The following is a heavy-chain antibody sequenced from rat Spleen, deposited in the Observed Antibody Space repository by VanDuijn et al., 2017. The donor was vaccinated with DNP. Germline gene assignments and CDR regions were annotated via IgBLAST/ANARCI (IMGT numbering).Heavy chain of an antibody. CDR1: GFSLTDNS. Sequence: QVQLKESGPGLVQPSQTLSLTCTVSGFSLTDNSVHWIRQSPGKGLEWMGGIWGDGTTDYKSALKSRLSISRDTSKSQVFLKMNSLQTDDTAIYFCTYNNYYWGQGVMVTVSS. J-gene: IGHJ2*01. V-gene: IGHV2-1*01. D-gene: IGHD1-10*01. CDR2: IWGDGTT. CDR3: TYNNYY.